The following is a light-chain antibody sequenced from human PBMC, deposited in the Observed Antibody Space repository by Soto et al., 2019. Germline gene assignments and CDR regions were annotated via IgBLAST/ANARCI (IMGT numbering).Light chain of an antibody. Sequence: EVVLTQSPATLSLSPGERATLSCRASQSVSSSYLAWYQQKPGQAPKVLIYRASSRATGIPDRFSGSGSGTEFTLTINSLQPDDFATYYCQQYNTYPWKFGQGTKVDIK. J-gene: IGKJ1*01. V-gene: IGKV3-20*01. CDR3: QQYNTYPWK. CDR1: QSVSSSY. CDR2: RAS.